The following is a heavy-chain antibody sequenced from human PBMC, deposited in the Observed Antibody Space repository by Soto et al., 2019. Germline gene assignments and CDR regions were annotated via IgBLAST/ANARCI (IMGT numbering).Heavy chain of an antibody. D-gene: IGHD2-2*01. V-gene: IGHV1-3*01. CDR2: INPGNGDT. CDR3: ARTDCSRTSCYNYYYYGMDA. J-gene: IGHJ6*02. Sequence: QVQLVQSGPEVKKPGASVKVSCKTSGYSFAKYGLHWVRQAPGQRLEWMGWINPGNGDTTYSQKFQGRGTITRDTPSTTAYMELSSLRSEDSAVFYCARTDCSRTSCYNYYYYGMDAWGQGTTVTASS. CDR1: GYSFAKYG.